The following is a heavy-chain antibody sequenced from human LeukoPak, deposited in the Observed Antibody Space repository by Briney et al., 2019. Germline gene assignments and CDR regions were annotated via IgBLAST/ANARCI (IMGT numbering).Heavy chain of an antibody. CDR2: IIPIFGTA. CDR1: GGTFSSYA. V-gene: IGHV1-69*13. D-gene: IGHD6-19*01. Sequence: SVKVSRKASGGTFSSYAISWVRQAPGQGLEWMGGIIPIFGTANYAQKFQGRVTITADESTSTAYMELGSLRSEDTAVYYCAVYYSSGWYSPYHYWGQGTLVTVSS. J-gene: IGHJ4*02. CDR3: AVYYSSGWYSPYHY.